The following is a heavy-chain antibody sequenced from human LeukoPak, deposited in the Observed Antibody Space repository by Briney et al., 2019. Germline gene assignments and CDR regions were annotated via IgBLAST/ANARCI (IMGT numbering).Heavy chain of an antibody. CDR3: ARCHSGPPTGWFDP. Sequence: GGSLRLSCAASGSTVSSNFMSWVRQAPGKGLEWVSVIYSGGSTYYADSVKGRFTISRDNSKNTLYLQMNSLRAEDTAVYYCARCHSGPPTGWFDPWGQGTLVTVSS. D-gene: IGHD1-26*01. V-gene: IGHV3-53*01. CDR2: IYSGGST. CDR1: GSTVSSNF. J-gene: IGHJ5*02.